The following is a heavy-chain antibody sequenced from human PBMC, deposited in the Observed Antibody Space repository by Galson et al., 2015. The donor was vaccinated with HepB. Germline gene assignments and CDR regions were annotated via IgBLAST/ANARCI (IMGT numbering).Heavy chain of an antibody. V-gene: IGHV3-30*02. CDR3: AKTGTALAYEG. CDR1: GFTFSHYW. CDR2: IRHDGTNQ. J-gene: IGHJ4*02. D-gene: IGHD6-19*01. Sequence: SLRLSCAASGFTFSHYWMSWVRQAPGKGLEWVALIRHDGTNQYYADSVKGRFTISRDNSKNTLYLQVNSLRSEDTAVYYCAKTGTALAYEGWGQGTLVTVSS.